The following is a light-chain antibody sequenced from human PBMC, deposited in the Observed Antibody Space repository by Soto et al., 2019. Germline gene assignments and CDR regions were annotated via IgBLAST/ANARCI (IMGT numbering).Light chain of an antibody. Sequence: DIQLTQSPSFLSASVGDRVTITCRASQGISSYLAWYQQEPGKAPKLLIYAASTLQSGVPSRFSGSGSGTEFTLTISSLQPEDFATYRCQQLNSYPKVTFGPGTTVDIK. CDR2: AAS. CDR3: QQLNSYPKVT. CDR1: QGISSY. V-gene: IGKV1-9*01. J-gene: IGKJ3*01.